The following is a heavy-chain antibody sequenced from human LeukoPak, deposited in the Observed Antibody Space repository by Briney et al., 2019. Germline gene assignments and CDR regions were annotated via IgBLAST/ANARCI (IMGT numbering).Heavy chain of an antibody. CDR2: INPNSGGT. Sequence: ASVKVSCKASGYTFTNYTLNWVRQAPGQGLEWMGRINPNSGGTNYAQKFQGRVTMTRDTSISTAYMELSRLRSDDTAVYYCARDGDTPFDYWGQGTLVTVSS. J-gene: IGHJ4*02. CDR3: ARDGDTPFDY. V-gene: IGHV1-2*06. D-gene: IGHD7-27*01. CDR1: GYTFTNYT.